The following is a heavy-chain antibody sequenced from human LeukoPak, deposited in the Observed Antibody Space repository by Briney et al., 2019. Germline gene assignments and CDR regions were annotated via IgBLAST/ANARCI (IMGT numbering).Heavy chain of an antibody. J-gene: IGHJ4*02. Sequence: PGGSLRLSCVASGITFRRHGMDWVRQAPGKGLEWVAVIADDGGVKQYADSVKGRFTVSRDNSKSTLYLQMNGLSVEDTAIYYCAREATWGEWYFDHWGQGTPVTVSS. CDR2: IADDGGVK. CDR1: GITFRRHG. CDR3: AREATWGEWYFDH. V-gene: IGHV3-30*03. D-gene: IGHD3-3*01.